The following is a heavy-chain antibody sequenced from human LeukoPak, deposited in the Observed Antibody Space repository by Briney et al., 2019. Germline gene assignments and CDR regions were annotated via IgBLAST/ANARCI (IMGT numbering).Heavy chain of an antibody. V-gene: IGHV3-7*01. CDR2: IKEDGSDK. CDR1: GFTFSNYW. D-gene: IGHD2-21*01. J-gene: IGHJ4*02. CDR3: ARDHVTPGLLFDY. Sequence: GGSLRLSCAASGFTFSNYWMSWVRQAPGKGLEWVANIKEDGSDKYYVDSVKGRFTISRDNAKNSLYLQMNSLRAEDTAVYYCARDHVTPGLLFDYWGQGNLVTVSS.